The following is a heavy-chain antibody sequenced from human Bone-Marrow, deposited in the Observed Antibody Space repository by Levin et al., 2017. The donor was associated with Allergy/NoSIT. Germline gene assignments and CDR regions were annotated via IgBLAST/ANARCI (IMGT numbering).Heavy chain of an antibody. Sequence: SCAASGFTFSNGWMSWVRQAPGKGPEWLGRIKSKNEGGTTDYAAPVKGRFTISRDDSKSTLFLQMNSLKTEDTAVYYCTTGGPRVRGVTDYWGQGTLVTVSS. J-gene: IGHJ4*02. CDR2: IKSKNEGGTT. CDR3: TTGGPRVRGVTDY. CDR1: GFTFSNGW. D-gene: IGHD3-10*01. V-gene: IGHV3-15*05.